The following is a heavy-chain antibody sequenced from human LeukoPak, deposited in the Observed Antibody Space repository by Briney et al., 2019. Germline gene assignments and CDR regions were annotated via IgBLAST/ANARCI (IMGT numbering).Heavy chain of an antibody. Sequence: SETLSLTCTVSGGSISSGDYYWNWIRQHPEKSLEWIGYIFYSGSAYYNPSLKSRVTISVDTSKNQFSLKLSSVTAADTAVYYCARGSTLIRGLDYWGQGTLVTVSS. V-gene: IGHV4-31*03. CDR2: IFYSGSA. CDR3: ARGSTLIRGLDY. CDR1: GGSISSGDYY. D-gene: IGHD3-10*01. J-gene: IGHJ4*02.